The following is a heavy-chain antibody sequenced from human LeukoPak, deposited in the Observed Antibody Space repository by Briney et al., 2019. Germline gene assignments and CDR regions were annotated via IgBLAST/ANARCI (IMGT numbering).Heavy chain of an antibody. CDR3: AREGEGFIAAAGTRYFQH. J-gene: IGHJ1*01. V-gene: IGHV1-18*01. CDR2: ISAYNGNT. D-gene: IGHD6-13*01. CDR1: GYTFTSYG. Sequence: ASVKVSCKASGYTFTSYGISWVRQAPGQGLEWMGWISAYNGNTNYAQKLQGRVTMTTDTSTSTAYMELRSLRSDDTAVYYCAREGEGFIAAAGTRYFQHWGQGTLVTVSS.